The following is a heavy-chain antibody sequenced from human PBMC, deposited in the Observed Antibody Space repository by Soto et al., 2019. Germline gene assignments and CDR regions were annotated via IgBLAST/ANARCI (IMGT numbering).Heavy chain of an antibody. D-gene: IGHD2-15*01. CDR3: ARNLWWYLH. J-gene: IGHJ4*02. CDR2: ISAGSDGA. V-gene: IGHV3-23*01. Sequence: EVQLLESGGGLVQPGGALRLSCAASGFTFSSHAMSWVRQTPGKGLEWISSISAGSDGAYYADSVKGRFTISRDNSNNTLYLQMNIVRADDTAVYYCARNLWWYLHWGQGTLVTVSS. CDR1: GFTFSSHA.